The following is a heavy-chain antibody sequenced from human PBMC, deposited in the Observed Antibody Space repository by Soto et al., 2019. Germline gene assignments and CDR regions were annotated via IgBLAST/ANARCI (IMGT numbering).Heavy chain of an antibody. D-gene: IGHD6-19*01. Sequence: EAQLVESGGGLVKPGGSLRLSCAASGFTFSNVWMNWVRQAPGKGLEWVGRIKSKIDGGTTDYAAPVKGRFNISRDDSKSTRYLEMSSLKTEDTAVYYCTPLALNYKSGWYGVSDWGQGNLVTVSS. J-gene: IGHJ4*02. CDR3: TPLALNYKSGWYGVSD. CDR1: GFTFSNVW. V-gene: IGHV3-15*07. CDR2: IKSKIDGGTT.